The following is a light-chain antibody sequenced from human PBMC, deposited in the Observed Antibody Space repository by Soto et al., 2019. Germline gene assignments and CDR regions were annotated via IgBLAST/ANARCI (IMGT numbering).Light chain of an antibody. J-gene: IGKJ2*01. V-gene: IGKV2-28*01. CDR3: MQAVQTPPYT. CDR2: WGS. CDR1: QSLLHSNRYHF. Sequence: DIVMTQSPLSLPVTPGEPASISCRSSQSLLHSNRYHFLDWYLQKPGQSPQLLIYWGSNRASGVPDRFSGSGSGTDFTLEISRVEAEDVGIYYCMQAVQTPPYTFGQGTKLEI.